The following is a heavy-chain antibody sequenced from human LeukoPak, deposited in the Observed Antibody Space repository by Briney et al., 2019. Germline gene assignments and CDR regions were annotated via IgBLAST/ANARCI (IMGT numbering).Heavy chain of an antibody. Sequence: SVKVSCKASGGTFSSYTISWVRQAPGQGLEWMGRIIPILGIANYAQKFQGRVTITADKSTSAAYTELRSLRSDDTAVYYCARDLVVPAPEDYFDYWGQGTLVTVSS. D-gene: IGHD2-2*01. J-gene: IGHJ4*02. CDR1: GGTFSSYT. CDR3: ARDLVVPAPEDYFDY. V-gene: IGHV1-69*04. CDR2: IIPILGIA.